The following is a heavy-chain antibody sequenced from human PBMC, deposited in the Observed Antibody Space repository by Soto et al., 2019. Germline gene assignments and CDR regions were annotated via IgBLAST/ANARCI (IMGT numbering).Heavy chain of an antibody. D-gene: IGHD3-16*02. V-gene: IGHV1-18*01. CDR2: ISANNVNT. Sequence: QVQLVQSGAEVKKPGPSVKVSCKASGYTFTSYAISWVRQAPGQGLEWMGWISANNVNTNYAQKLQGRVTLTTATTTTTPYMELRSLSSDDTAVYYCASSFPPAGYWGQGTLVTVSS. CDR3: ASSFPPAGY. CDR1: GYTFTSYA. J-gene: IGHJ4*02.